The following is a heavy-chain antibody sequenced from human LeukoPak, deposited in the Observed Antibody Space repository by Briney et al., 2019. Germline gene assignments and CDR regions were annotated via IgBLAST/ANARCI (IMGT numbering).Heavy chain of an antibody. V-gene: IGHV4-59*01. CDR3: ARDQLYGSAGNWFDP. D-gene: IGHD3-10*01. J-gene: IGHJ5*02. CDR1: GASITTYY. CDR2: IYYTGTT. Sequence: SETLSLTCTVSGASITTYYWNWIRQPPGKELEWIGYIYYTGTTKYNPSLRSRVTISVDTSKNQFSLNLSSVTAADTAIYYCARDQLYGSAGNWFDPWGPGTLVTVSS.